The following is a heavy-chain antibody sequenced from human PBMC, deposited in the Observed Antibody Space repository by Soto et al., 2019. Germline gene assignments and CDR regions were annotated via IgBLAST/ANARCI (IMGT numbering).Heavy chain of an antibody. J-gene: IGHJ6*02. Sequence: GESLKISCXGSGYNFSRFWIGWVRQMPGKGLEWMGIIYPDDSDIRYNPSFEGQVTISADRSISAAYLQWSSLKASDTAIYYCLRAGLKYCSSWPFGLDVWGRGTTVTVSS. CDR2: IYPDDSDI. V-gene: IGHV5-51*01. CDR3: LRAGLKYCSSWPFGLDV. D-gene: IGHD6-13*01. CDR1: GYNFSRFW.